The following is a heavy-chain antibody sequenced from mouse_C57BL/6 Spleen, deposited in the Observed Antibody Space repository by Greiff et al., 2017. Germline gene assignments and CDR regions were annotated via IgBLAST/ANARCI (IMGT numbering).Heavy chain of an antibody. V-gene: IGHV5-4*01. Sequence: DVKLVESGGGLVKPGGSLKLSCAASGFTFSSYAMSWVRQTPDKRLEWVATISDGGSYTYYPDNVKGRFTISRDNAKNNLYLQMSHLKSEDTAMYYCAREGVGTGAMDYWGQGTSVTVSS. CDR2: ISDGGSYT. CDR3: AREGVGTGAMDY. J-gene: IGHJ4*01. D-gene: IGHD4-1*01. CDR1: GFTFSSYA.